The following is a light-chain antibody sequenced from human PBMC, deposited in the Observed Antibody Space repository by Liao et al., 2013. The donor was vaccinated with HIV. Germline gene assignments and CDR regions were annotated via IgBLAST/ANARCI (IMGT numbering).Light chain of an antibody. V-gene: IGLV3-1*01. CDR2: QDV. J-gene: IGLJ1*01. Sequence: SYELTQPPSVSVSPGQTATIACSGDNLGNKYASWYQQKPGQSPVMVIYQDVQRPSGIPERFSGSNSGNTATLTITGTQAMDEADYFCQVWDGSINYVFGSGTRVSVL. CDR3: QVWDGSINYV. CDR1: NLGNKY.